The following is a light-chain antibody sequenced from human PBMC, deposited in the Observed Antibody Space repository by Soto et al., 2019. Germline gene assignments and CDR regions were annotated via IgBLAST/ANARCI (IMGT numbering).Light chain of an antibody. V-gene: IGKV3-11*01. Sequence: EIVLTQSPATLSLSPGERATLYCRASQSVSSYLAWYQQKPGQAPRLLIYDASNRATGIPARFSSSGSGTEFTLTISSLQSEDFGVYYCHQYNNLWTFGQGTKVDIK. J-gene: IGKJ1*01. CDR3: HQYNNLWT. CDR2: DAS. CDR1: QSVSSY.